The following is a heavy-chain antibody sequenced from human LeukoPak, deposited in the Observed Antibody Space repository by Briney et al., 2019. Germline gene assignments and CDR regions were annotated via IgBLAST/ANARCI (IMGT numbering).Heavy chain of an antibody. Sequence: ASVRVSCKASGYTFTSHHINWCEQAAGQGLDWMGWMNPNSGNTAYAQKLQGRVTMTWDTSINTAYMELGSLRSEDTAVYYCARGRPTNLGGIYWGQGTLVTVSS. J-gene: IGHJ4*02. CDR3: ARGRPTNLGGIY. CDR2: MNPNSGNT. D-gene: IGHD7-27*01. V-gene: IGHV1-8*02. CDR1: GYTFTSHH.